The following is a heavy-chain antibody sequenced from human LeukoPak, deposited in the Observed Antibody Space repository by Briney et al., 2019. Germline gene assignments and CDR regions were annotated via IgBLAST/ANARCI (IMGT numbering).Heavy chain of an antibody. V-gene: IGHV3-11*04. CDR3: AKDAHWSADH. CDR1: GFTLSDYS. CDR2: LTSGGVSA. J-gene: IGHJ5*02. D-gene: IGHD3-3*01. Sequence: GGSLRLSCAASGFTLSDYSMTWVRQAPGQGLEWISFLTSGGVSAFYADSVRGRFTVSRDNSKNTVYVQMNSLRPEDTAVYYCAKDAHWSADHWGQGTLVTVSS.